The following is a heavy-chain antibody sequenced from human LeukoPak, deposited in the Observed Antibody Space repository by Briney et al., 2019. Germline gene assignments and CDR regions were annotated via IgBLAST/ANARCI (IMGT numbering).Heavy chain of an antibody. V-gene: IGHV1-3*01. Sequence: ASVKVSCKASGYTFTSYAMHWVRRAPGQRLEWMGWINAGNGNTKYSQKFQGRVTITRDTSASTAYMELSSLRSEDTAVYYCARGYDYVWGSYRKNWFDPWGQGTLVTVSS. CDR3: ARGYDYVWGSYRKNWFDP. D-gene: IGHD3-16*02. CDR2: INAGNGNT. CDR1: GYTFTSYA. J-gene: IGHJ5*02.